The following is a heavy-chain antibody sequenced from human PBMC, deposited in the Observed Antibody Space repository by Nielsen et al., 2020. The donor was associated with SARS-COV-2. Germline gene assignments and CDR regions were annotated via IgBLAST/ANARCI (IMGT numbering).Heavy chain of an antibody. D-gene: IGHD6-19*01. CDR2: ISWNSGSI. CDR1: GFTFDDYA. CDR3: AREAVAGDGFPVGAFDI. J-gene: IGHJ4*02. V-gene: IGHV3-9*01. Sequence: GGSLRLSCAASGFTFDDYAMHWVRQAPGKGLEWVSGISWNSGSIGYADSVKGRFTISRDNAKNSLYLQMNSLRAEDTAVYYCAREAVAGDGFPVGAFDIWGPGTLVTVSS.